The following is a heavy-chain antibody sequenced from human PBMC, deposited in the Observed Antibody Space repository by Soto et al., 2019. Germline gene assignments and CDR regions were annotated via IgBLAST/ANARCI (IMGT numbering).Heavy chain of an antibody. V-gene: IGHV1-3*01. D-gene: IGHD3-10*01. CDR1: GYTFTSYA. CDR2: INAGNGNT. CDR3: ARDRAVYYYYYYMDV. Sequence: GASVEVSCKASGYTFTSYAMHWVRQAPGQRLEWMGWINAGNGNTKYSQKFQGRVTITRDTSASTAYMELSSLRSEDTAVYYCARDRAVYYYYYYMDVWGKGTTVTVSS. J-gene: IGHJ6*03.